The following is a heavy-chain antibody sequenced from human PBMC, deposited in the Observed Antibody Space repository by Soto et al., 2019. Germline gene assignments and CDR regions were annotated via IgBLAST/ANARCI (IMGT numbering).Heavy chain of an antibody. CDR1: GGTFSSYT. Sequence: QVQLVQSGAEVKKPGSSVTVSCKASGGTFSSYTISWVRQAPGQGLEWLGGIIPIFGTANYAQKFQGRVTINADEYTKTDYMELSRLGSEDTAVYYGGRRNTRWLQPWDFDLWGRGPLVTVSS. D-gene: IGHD5-12*01. J-gene: IGHJ2*01. CDR2: IIPIFGTA. V-gene: IGHV1-69*12. CDR3: GRRNTRWLQPWDFDL.